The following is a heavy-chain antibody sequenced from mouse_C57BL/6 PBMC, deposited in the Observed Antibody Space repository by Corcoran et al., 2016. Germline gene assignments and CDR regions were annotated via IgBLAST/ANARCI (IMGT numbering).Heavy chain of an antibody. CDR2: ISYDGSN. CDR3: ARGENDYYGSSYGYFDV. D-gene: IGHD1-1*01. CDR1: GYSITSGYY. J-gene: IGHJ1*03. V-gene: IGHV3-6*01. Sequence: DVQLQESGPGLVKPSQSLSLTCSVTGYSITSGYYWNWIRQFPGNKLEWMGYISYDGSNNYNPSLKNRISITRDTSKNQFFLKLNSVTTEDTATYYCARGENDYYGSSYGYFDVWGTGTTVTVSS.